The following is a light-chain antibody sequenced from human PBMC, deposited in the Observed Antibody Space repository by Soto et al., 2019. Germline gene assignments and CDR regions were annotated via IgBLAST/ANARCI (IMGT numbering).Light chain of an antibody. Sequence: DIQMTQSPSSLSAFVGDRVTITCRASQTIRNYLSWFRQEPGKAPKLLIHGVSNLQGGVPSRFSGSGSGTDFTLTISFLQPEDSASYFCLQTHTFPRTFGRGTKVEV. CDR3: LQTHTFPRT. J-gene: IGKJ1*01. CDR1: QTIRNY. V-gene: IGKV1-39*01. CDR2: GVS.